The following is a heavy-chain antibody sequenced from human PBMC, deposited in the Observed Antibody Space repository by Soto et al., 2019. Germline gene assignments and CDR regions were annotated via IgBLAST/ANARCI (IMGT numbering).Heavy chain of an antibody. Sequence: QITLRESGPALVRPTQTLTLTCTFSGFSLRSSGVGVGWIRQPPGKALEWLALIYWDDDHRYNPSPKTRLTITKDTSKNQVVLTMTKLDPVDTATYYCAREMYYSTYFDSWGQGTLVTVSS. J-gene: IGHJ4*02. CDR1: GFSLRSSGVG. D-gene: IGHD3-10*01. CDR3: AREMYYSTYFDS. CDR2: IYWDDDH. V-gene: IGHV2-5*02.